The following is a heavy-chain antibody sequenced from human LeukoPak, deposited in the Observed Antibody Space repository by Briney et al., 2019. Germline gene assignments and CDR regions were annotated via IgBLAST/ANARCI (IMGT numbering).Heavy chain of an antibody. CDR1: GFTFNRYG. V-gene: IGHV3-30*03. Sequence: GGSLRLSCAASGFTFNRYGMSWVRQAPGKGLEWVAVISFDGSDTEYADSMKGRATISRDNSQKTLYLQMSSLRPEDTAIYYCASDLTRYRLDRWGQGTLVTVSS. CDR3: ASDLTRYRLDR. D-gene: IGHD3-9*01. CDR2: ISFDGSDT. J-gene: IGHJ5*02.